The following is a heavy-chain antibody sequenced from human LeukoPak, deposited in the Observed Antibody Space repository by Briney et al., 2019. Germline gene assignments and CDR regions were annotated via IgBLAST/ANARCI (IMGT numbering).Heavy chain of an antibody. CDR3: ARVGVYQESYYFDY. CDR1: GGSFSGYY. D-gene: IGHD1-26*01. CDR2: INHSGST. V-gene: IGHV4-34*01. J-gene: IGHJ4*02. Sequence: SETLSLTCAVYGGSFSGYYWSWIRQPPGKGLEWIGEINHSGSTNYNPSLKSRVTISVDTSKNQFSLKLSSVTAADTAVYYCARVGVYQESYYFDYWGQGTLVTVSS.